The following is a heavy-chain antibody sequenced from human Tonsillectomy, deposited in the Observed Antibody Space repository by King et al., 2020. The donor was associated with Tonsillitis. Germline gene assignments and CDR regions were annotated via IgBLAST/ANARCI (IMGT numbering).Heavy chain of an antibody. Sequence: VQLVESGGGLVQPGGSLRLSCAASGFTFSYYAMSWVRQAPEKGLEWVSAISGSGGSTYYADSVKGRFTMSRDNPKNTLYVQMNSLRAEDTAVYYCAILSLYGDDDYWGQGTLVTVSS. CDR1: GFTFSYYA. V-gene: IGHV3-23*04. D-gene: IGHD4-17*01. CDR2: ISGSGGST. J-gene: IGHJ4*02. CDR3: AILSLYGDDDY.